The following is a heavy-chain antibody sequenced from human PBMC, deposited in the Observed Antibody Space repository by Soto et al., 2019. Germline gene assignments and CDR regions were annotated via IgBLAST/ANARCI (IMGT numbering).Heavy chain of an antibody. J-gene: IGHJ5*02. CDR1: GYTFTSYA. V-gene: IGHV1-3*01. D-gene: IGHD5-12*01. Sequence: GASVKVSCKASGYTFTSYAMHWVRQAPGQRLEWMGWINAGNGNTKYSQKFQGRVTITRDTSASTAYMKMSSLRSEDTAVNYYAGGFSGYQAWFDPWGQGTLFTVSS. CDR3: AGGFSGYQAWFDP. CDR2: INAGNGNT.